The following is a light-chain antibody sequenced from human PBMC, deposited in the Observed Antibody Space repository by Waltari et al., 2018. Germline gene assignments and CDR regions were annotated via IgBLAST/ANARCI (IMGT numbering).Light chain of an antibody. Sequence: DIVMTQSPDSLAVSLGERATINCKSSQSVLYSSNNKNYLAWYQQKPGQAPKGLIYWASTRESGVPDRFSGSGYGTDFTLTISSLQAEDVAVYYCQQYYNTPTFGGGTKVEIK. CDR2: WAS. J-gene: IGKJ4*01. CDR3: QQYYNTPT. CDR1: QSVLYSSNNKNY. V-gene: IGKV4-1*01.